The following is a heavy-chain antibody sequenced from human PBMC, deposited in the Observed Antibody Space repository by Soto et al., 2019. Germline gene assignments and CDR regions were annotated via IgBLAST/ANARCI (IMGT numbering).Heavy chain of an antibody. V-gene: IGHV1-69*01. CDR2: IIPIFGTA. Sequence: QVQLVQSGAEVKKPGSSVKVSCKASGGTFSSYAISWVRQAPGQGLEWMGGIIPIFGTANYAQKFQGRVTITADESTSTAYLELSSLRSEDTAVYCCAGSQDIGVVVAATPYGMDVWGQGTTVTVSS. CDR3: AGSQDIGVVVAATPYGMDV. CDR1: GGTFSSYA. J-gene: IGHJ6*02. D-gene: IGHD2-15*01.